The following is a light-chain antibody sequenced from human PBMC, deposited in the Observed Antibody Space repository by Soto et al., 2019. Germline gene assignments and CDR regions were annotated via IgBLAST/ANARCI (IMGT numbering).Light chain of an antibody. Sequence: EIVLTQSPGTLSLSPGERATLSCRASQSVRNNYLIWYQQKAGQAPRLLIYRASNRATGIPDRFSGSGSGTDFTLTISRLEPEDFAVYYCQQHGDSMWTFGQGTKVEIK. CDR1: QSVRNNY. J-gene: IGKJ1*01. CDR3: QQHGDSMWT. V-gene: IGKV3-20*01. CDR2: RAS.